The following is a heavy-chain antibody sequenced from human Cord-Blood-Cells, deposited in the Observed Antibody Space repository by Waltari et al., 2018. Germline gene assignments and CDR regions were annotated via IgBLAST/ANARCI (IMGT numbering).Heavy chain of an antibody. CDR1: GSSLSNARAG. Sequence: QVTLKESGPVLVKPTETLTLTCTVSGSSLSNARAGLSWIRQPPRKALEWLAHIFSNDEKSYSTSLKSRLTISKDTSKSQVVLTMTNMDPVDTATYYCARIGLNWGPHDSHRGADYWGQGTLVTVSS. V-gene: IGHV2-26*01. CDR2: IFSNDEK. J-gene: IGHJ4*02. D-gene: IGHD7-27*01. CDR3: ARIGLNWGPHDSHRGADY.